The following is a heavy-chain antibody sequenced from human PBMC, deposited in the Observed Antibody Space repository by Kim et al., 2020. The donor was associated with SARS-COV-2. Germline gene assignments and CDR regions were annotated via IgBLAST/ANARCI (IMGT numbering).Heavy chain of an antibody. D-gene: IGHD2-15*01. Sequence: GGSLRLSCAASGFTFSSYGMHWVRQAPGKGLEWVAVISYDGSNKYYADSVKGRFTISRDNSKNTLYLQMNSLRAEDTAVYYCALWGAVVSPGAFDIWGQGTMVTVSS. V-gene: IGHV3-30*03. CDR1: GFTFSSYG. CDR2: ISYDGSNK. CDR3: ALWGAVVSPGAFDI. J-gene: IGHJ3*02.